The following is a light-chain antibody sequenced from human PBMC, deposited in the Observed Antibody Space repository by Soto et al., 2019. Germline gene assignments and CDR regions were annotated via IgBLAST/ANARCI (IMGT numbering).Light chain of an antibody. V-gene: IGKV3-11*01. Sequence: IVLTQSPATLSLSPGERATLSCRASQSVRSYLAWYQQKPGQAPRLLIYDASNRATGIPARFSGSGSGTDFTLTISSLEPEDFAVYYCQQRSNWLGTFGQGTKLEIK. CDR3: QQRSNWLGT. CDR1: QSVRSY. J-gene: IGKJ2*01. CDR2: DAS.